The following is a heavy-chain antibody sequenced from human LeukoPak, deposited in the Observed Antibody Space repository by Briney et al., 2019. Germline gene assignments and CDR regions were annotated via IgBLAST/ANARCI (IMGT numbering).Heavy chain of an antibody. J-gene: IGHJ4*02. Sequence: SETLSLTCTVSGGSISSYYWSWIRQPPGKGLEWIGYIYYSGSTNYNPSLKSRVTISVDTSKNQFSLKLSSVTAADTAVYYCARDLFSGSYYEDFWGQGTLVTVSS. V-gene: IGHV4-59*01. CDR2: IYYSGST. D-gene: IGHD1-26*01. CDR3: ARDLFSGSYYEDF. CDR1: GGSISSYY.